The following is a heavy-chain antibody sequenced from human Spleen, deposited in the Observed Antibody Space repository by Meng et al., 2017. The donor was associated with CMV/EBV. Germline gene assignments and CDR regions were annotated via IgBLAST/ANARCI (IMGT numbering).Heavy chain of an antibody. CDR3: ASTKITVFGVVTFETASYNWFDP. J-gene: IGHJ5*02. V-gene: IGHV4-59*01. CDR2: VYYTGST. Sequence: YWSWIRQPPGKGPEWIGYVYYTGSTNYNPSLKRRVSISVDTSNNQFSLKLRSVTAADTAVYYCASTKITVFGVVTFETASYNWFDPWGQGTLVTVSS. CDR1: Y. D-gene: IGHD3-3*01.